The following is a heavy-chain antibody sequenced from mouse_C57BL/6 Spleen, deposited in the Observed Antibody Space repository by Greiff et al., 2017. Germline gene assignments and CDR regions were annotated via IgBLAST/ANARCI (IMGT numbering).Heavy chain of an antibody. J-gene: IGHJ2*01. Sequence: EVKLMESGPGLVKPSQSLSLTCSVTGYSITSGYYWNWIRQFPGNKLEWMGYISYDGSNKYTPSLKNRISITRDTSKNQFFLKLNSVTTEDTATYYCARVGTTVVVDYWGQGTTLTVSS. D-gene: IGHD1-1*01. CDR2: ISYDGSN. CDR1: GYSITSGYY. V-gene: IGHV3-6*01. CDR3: ARVGTTVVVDY.